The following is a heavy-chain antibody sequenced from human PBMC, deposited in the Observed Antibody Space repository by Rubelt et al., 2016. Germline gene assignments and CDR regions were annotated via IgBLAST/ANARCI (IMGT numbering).Heavy chain of an antibody. Sequence: QVQLQQWGAGLLKPSETLSLTCAVYGGSFSGYYWSWIRQPPGKGLEWIGYIYYSGSTNYNPSLKSRVTISVDTCKNQFALKLSSVTAADTAVYYCAGGITIFGVASGYFDYWGQGTLVTVSS. V-gene: IGHV4-34*11. CDR2: IYYSGST. J-gene: IGHJ4*02. CDR1: GGSFSGYY. D-gene: IGHD3-3*01. CDR3: AGGITIFGVASGYFDY.